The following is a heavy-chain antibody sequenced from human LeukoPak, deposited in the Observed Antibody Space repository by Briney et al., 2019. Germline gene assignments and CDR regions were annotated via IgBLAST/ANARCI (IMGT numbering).Heavy chain of an antibody. Sequence: ASVKVSCKASGYTFTSYDINWVRQATGQGLEWMGWMNPNSGNTGYAQKFQGRVTMTRNTSINTAYMELSSLRSEDTAVYYCARGSRDCSSTSCYHYYYYYMDVWGKGTTVTVSS. CDR2: MNPNSGNT. V-gene: IGHV1-8*01. D-gene: IGHD2-2*01. CDR1: GYTFTSYD. J-gene: IGHJ6*03. CDR3: ARGSRDCSSTSCYHYYYYYMDV.